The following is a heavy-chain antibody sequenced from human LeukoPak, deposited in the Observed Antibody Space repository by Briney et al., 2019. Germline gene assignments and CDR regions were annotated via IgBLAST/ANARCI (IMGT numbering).Heavy chain of an antibody. D-gene: IGHD6-19*01. CDR1: GFSFSNYA. V-gene: IGHV3-23*01. CDR2: ISVSGGST. J-gene: IGHJ5*01. Sequence: GGSLRLSCAAPGFSFSNYAMAWVRQAPGKGLEWVSSISVSGGSTHYADSVKGRLTISRDNSKNTLYLQMNSLRAEDTAVYYCAGKVAGYNNRFDFWGQGTLVTVSS. CDR3: AGKVAGYNNRFDF.